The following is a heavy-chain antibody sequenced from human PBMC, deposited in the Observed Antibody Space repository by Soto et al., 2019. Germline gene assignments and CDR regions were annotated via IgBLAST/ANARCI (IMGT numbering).Heavy chain of an antibody. CDR3: ARQVHYGDSMDV. V-gene: IGHV5-10-1*01. J-gene: IGHJ6*02. Sequence: GESLKISCKGSGYSFTSYWISWVRQMPGKGLEWMGRIDPSDFYTNYSPSFQGHVTISADKSISTAYLQWSSLKASDTAMYYCARQVHYGDSMDVWGQGTTVTVSS. CDR1: GYSFTSYW. CDR2: IDPSDFYT. D-gene: IGHD4-17*01.